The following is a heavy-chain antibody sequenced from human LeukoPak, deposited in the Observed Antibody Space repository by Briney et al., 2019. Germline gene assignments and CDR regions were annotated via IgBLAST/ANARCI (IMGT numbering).Heavy chain of an antibody. J-gene: IGHJ4*02. CDR1: GGSISPHY. CDR2: IFHSGLT. V-gene: IGHV4-59*11. CDR3: TREVSTVTFDY. Sequence: SETLSLTCTVSGGSISPHYWTWIRQTPGKGLEWIGYIFHSGLTNYNSALRSRVTLSVGTARNQLSLKLTSVTAADTAVYYCTREVSTVTFDYWGQGTLVTVSS. D-gene: IGHD4-17*01.